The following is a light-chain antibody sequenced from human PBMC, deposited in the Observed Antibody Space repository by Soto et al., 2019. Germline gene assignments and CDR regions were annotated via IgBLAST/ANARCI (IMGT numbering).Light chain of an antibody. CDR1: QSLLNSNGYNY. V-gene: IGKV2-28*01. CDR2: LGS. CDR3: MQGLLTPYT. Sequence: DIVMTQSPLSLPVTPGEPASISCRSSQSLLNSNGYNYLDWYLQKPGQSPQLLIYLGSNRASGVPYRFSGSGSGTDFTLKISSVESEDVSAYYCMQGLLTPYTFGQGTKLEIK. J-gene: IGKJ2*01.